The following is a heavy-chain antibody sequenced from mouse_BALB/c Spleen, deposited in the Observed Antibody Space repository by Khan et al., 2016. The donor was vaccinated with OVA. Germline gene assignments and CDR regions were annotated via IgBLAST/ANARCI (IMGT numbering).Heavy chain of an antibody. D-gene: IGHD1-2*01. CDR3: ARRNYFGYTFAY. J-gene: IGHJ3*01. CDR1: GYTFTDYY. CDR2: ISPGSGDT. Sequence: QVQLKESGAELARPGASVKLSCTASGYTFTDYYINWVKQRTGQGLEWIGEISPGSGDTYYNERFMGKATLTADKSSSTAYMQHSSLTSEASAVYFWARRNYFGYTFAYWGQGTLVTVSA. V-gene: IGHV1-77*01.